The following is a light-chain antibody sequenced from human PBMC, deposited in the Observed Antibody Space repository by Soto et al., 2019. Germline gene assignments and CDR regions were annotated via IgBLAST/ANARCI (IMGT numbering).Light chain of an antibody. CDR2: AAS. Sequence: AIQMTQSPSSLSASVGDRVTITCRASQAIRNDLGWYQQKPGKAPQVLIYAASTLQSGVQSRFSGSGSGKDFTLTIRSLQPEDFATYYCQQDYSYPLTFGGGTTVEIK. CDR1: QAIRND. J-gene: IGKJ4*01. V-gene: IGKV1-6*01. CDR3: QQDYSYPLT.